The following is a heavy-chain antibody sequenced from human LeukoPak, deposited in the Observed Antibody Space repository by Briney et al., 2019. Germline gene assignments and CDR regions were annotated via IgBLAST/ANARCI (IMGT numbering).Heavy chain of an antibody. Sequence: PGGSLRLSCAASGFTFSSYAMRWVRQAPGKGLEWVSAIRGSGGSTYYADSVKGRFTISRDNSKNTLYLQMNSLRAEDTAVYYCAKSVRQWLAHDAFDIWGQGTMVTVSS. CDR1: GFTFSSYA. CDR3: AKSVRQWLAHDAFDI. D-gene: IGHD6-19*01. J-gene: IGHJ3*02. CDR2: IRGSGGST. V-gene: IGHV3-23*01.